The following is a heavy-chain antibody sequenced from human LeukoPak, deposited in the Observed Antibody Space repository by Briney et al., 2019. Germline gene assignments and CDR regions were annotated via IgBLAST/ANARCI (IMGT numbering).Heavy chain of an antibody. CDR3: AKDGAYSSSWPYYFNY. Sequence: PGGSLRLSCAASGFTFSSYAMSWVRQAPAKGLEWVSAISGSGGSTYYADSVKGRFTISRDNSKNTLYLQMNSLRAEDTAVYYCAKDGAYSSSWPYYFNYWGQGTLVTVSS. J-gene: IGHJ4*02. CDR2: ISGSGGST. V-gene: IGHV3-23*01. D-gene: IGHD6-13*01. CDR1: GFTFSSYA.